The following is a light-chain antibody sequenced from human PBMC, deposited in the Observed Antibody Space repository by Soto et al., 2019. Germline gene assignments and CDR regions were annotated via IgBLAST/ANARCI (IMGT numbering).Light chain of an antibody. V-gene: IGLV1-40*01. CDR3: LLYYGGSYV. J-gene: IGLJ1*01. Sequence: QSVLTQPPSVSGAPGQRVTISCTGNSSNLGAGYDVHWYQQLPGAAPKLVIFGNRNRPSGVPERFSGSKSGTSASLAITGLQAEDEADYYCLLYYGGSYVFGAGTKLTVL. CDR2: GNR. CDR1: SSNLGAGYD.